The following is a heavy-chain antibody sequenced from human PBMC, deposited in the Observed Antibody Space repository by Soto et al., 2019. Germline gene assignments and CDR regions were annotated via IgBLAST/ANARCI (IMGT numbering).Heavy chain of an antibody. J-gene: IGHJ4*02. V-gene: IGHV4-31*03. CDR1: GDSMSSGGYY. CDR2: IYHSGST. Sequence: SETLSLTCSVSGDSMSSGGYYWSWIRQQPGKGLEWIGYIYHSGSTYYNPSLKSRVSISVDTSKSQFSLRLTSETAADTAVYYCARTGYSDYDFGYWGQGTQVTVSS. CDR3: ARTGYSDYDFGY. D-gene: IGHD5-12*01.